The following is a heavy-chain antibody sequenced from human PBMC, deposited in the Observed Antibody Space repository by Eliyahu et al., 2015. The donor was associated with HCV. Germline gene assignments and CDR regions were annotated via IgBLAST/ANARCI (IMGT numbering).Heavy chain of an antibody. CDR3: ARSVEGNFDN. CDR2: MTSDTRTI. V-gene: IGHV3-48*02. J-gene: IGHJ4*02. Sequence: EVKLLESGGGFVQPGGSLRLSCAASGFKFSVYSMNWVRQAPGKGLEWVAYMTSDTRTIHYADSVQGRFTISRDNDRYLVFLEMNNLRDEDSAVYYCARSVEGNFDNWGQGTLVTAS. CDR1: GFKFSVYS. D-gene: IGHD6-19*01.